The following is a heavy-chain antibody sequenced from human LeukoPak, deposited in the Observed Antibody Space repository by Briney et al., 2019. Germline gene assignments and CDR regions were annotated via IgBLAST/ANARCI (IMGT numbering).Heavy chain of an antibody. CDR1: GFTFSSYS. CDR2: ISSSSTYI. J-gene: IGHJ4*02. Sequence: GGSLRLSCAASGFTFSSYSMNWVRQAPGKGLEWVSAISSSSTYIYYADSVKGRFTISRDNAKNSLFLQLDSLRAEDTAVYYCARLDSSGYYFPGVSDYWGQGTLVTVSS. V-gene: IGHV3-21*01. CDR3: ARLDSSGYYFPGVSDY. D-gene: IGHD3-22*01.